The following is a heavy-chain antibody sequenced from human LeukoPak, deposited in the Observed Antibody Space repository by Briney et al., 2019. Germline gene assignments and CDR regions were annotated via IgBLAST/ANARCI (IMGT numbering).Heavy chain of an antibody. CDR3: ARAYYYDSSGYSPHPNWFDP. V-gene: IGHV5-51*01. CDR1: GYSFTSYW. D-gene: IGHD3-22*01. Sequence: GESLKISCKGSGYSFTSYWIGWVRQMPGKGLEWMGIIYPGDSDTRYSPSFQGQVTISADKSTSTAYLQWSSLKASDTAMYYCARAYYYDSSGYSPHPNWFDPWGQGTLVTVSS. J-gene: IGHJ5*02. CDR2: IYPGDSDT.